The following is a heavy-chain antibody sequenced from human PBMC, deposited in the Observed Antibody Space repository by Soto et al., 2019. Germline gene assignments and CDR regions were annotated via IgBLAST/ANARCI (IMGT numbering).Heavy chain of an antibody. D-gene: IGHD6-19*01. Sequence: QVQLVESGGGLVKPGGSLRLSCAASGFTFSDYYMSWIRQAPGKGLEWVSYISSSSSYTNYADSVKGRFTISRDNAKNSLYLQMNSLRAEDTAVYYCASGYSSGWLHIGYYYYYGMDVWGQGTTVTVSS. V-gene: IGHV3-11*06. CDR1: GFTFSDYY. CDR2: ISSSSSYT. J-gene: IGHJ6*02. CDR3: ASGYSSGWLHIGYYYYYGMDV.